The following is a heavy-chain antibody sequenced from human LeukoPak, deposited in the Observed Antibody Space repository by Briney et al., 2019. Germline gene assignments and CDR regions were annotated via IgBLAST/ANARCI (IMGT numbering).Heavy chain of an antibody. V-gene: IGHV4-39*01. D-gene: IGHD1-26*01. Sequence: PSETLSLTCTVSGVPISTSTYFWAWIRQPPGKGLEWIGSMFYRGSTYYNPSLKSRVTISVDTSKNQFSLKLSSVTASDTAIFYCARQGGWGGAASLIEYWGQGTLVTVSS. J-gene: IGHJ4*02. CDR3: ARQGGWGGAASLIEY. CDR1: GVPISTSTYF. CDR2: MFYRGST.